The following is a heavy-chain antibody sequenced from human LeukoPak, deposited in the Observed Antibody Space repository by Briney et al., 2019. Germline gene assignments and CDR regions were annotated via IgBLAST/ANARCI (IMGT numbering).Heavy chain of an antibody. V-gene: IGHV1-2*06. CDR1: GYTFTDYY. Sequence: GASVKVSCKASGYTFTDYYIHWVRQAPGQGLDWMGRINPNSGGTNYPQKFQGRVTMTRDTSISTAYMELSRLRSDDTAVYYCARAAYSSGSYYFDYWGQGTLVTVSS. J-gene: IGHJ4*02. CDR2: INPNSGGT. D-gene: IGHD6-19*01. CDR3: ARAAYSSGSYYFDY.